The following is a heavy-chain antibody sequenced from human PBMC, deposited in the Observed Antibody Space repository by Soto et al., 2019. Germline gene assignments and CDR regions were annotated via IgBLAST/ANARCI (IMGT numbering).Heavy chain of an antibody. D-gene: IGHD6-19*01. Sequence: GGSLRLSCTASGFAFSQYGMSWVRQAPGKGLEWVSSIRSFDYRTNYADSVKGRLTISRDNSKSTLSLQMNSLRAEDTAVYYCAKDVESGWYEAFDYWGPGTLVTVSS. CDR2: IRSFDYRT. V-gene: IGHV3-23*01. J-gene: IGHJ4*02. CDR3: AKDVESGWYEAFDY. CDR1: GFAFSQYG.